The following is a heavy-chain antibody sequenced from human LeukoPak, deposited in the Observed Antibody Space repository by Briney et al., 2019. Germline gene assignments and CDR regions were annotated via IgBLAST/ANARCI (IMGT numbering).Heavy chain of an antibody. Sequence: GGSLRLSCAASGFTVSSNYMSWVRQAPGKGLEWVSVIYSGGSTYYADSVKGRFTISRDNSKNTLYLQMNSLRPEDTAVYYCARTRFGELLGAFDIWGQGTMVTVSS. J-gene: IGHJ3*02. CDR1: GFTVSSNY. CDR2: IYSGGST. D-gene: IGHD3-10*01. CDR3: ARTRFGELLGAFDI. V-gene: IGHV3-53*01.